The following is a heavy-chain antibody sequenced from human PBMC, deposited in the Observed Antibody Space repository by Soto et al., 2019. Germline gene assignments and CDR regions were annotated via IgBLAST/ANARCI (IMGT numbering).Heavy chain of an antibody. J-gene: IGHJ3*02. D-gene: IGHD3-22*01. CDR3: ARALFSSGHAFDI. Sequence: GASAKVSCTASGYTFTSYGISWARQAPGQGLEWMGWISAYNGNTNYAQKLQGRVTMTTDTSTSTAYMELRSLRSDDTAVYYCARALFSSGHAFDIWGQGTMVTVSS. V-gene: IGHV1-18*01. CDR1: GYTFTSYG. CDR2: ISAYNGNT.